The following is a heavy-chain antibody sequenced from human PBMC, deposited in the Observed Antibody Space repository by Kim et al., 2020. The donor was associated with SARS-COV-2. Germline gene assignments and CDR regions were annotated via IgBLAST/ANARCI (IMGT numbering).Heavy chain of an antibody. J-gene: IGHJ4*01. Sequence: GGSLRLSCAASGFNFDVYSMNWVRQTPGRGLEWVSYITSGSTTIYYADSVRGRFTISRDNARKSLDLQMNSLRNEDTAVYYCTRGLQWAFDFWGHGSLVIVSS. D-gene: IGHD2-8*01. CDR2: ITSGSTTI. CDR3: TRGLQWAFDF. V-gene: IGHV3-48*02. CDR1: GFNFDVYS.